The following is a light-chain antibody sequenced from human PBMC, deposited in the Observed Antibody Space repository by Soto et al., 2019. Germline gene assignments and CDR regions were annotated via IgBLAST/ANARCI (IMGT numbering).Light chain of an antibody. J-gene: IGKJ5*01. V-gene: IGKV3-11*01. Sequence: EVVLTQSPATLSLSPGERATLSCRASQSIRTSLAWYQQKPGQAPPLVIFDASNRANGVPDRFGGSGSGTDFTLTINRLEPEDFAVYYCQKRNVWPPITFGQGTRLEIK. CDR2: DAS. CDR1: QSIRTS. CDR3: QKRNVWPPIT.